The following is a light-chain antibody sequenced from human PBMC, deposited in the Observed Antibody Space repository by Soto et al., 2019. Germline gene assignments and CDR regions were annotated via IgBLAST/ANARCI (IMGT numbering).Light chain of an antibody. Sequence: DIQMTQSPSTLSGSVGDRVTITCRASQTISSWLAWYQQKPGKAPKLLIYKASTLKSGVPSRFSGSGSGTEFTPTISNLQPDDFATYYCQQYKSYSTFGQGTKVDIK. J-gene: IGKJ2*01. V-gene: IGKV1-5*03. CDR2: KAS. CDR3: QQYKSYST. CDR1: QTISSW.